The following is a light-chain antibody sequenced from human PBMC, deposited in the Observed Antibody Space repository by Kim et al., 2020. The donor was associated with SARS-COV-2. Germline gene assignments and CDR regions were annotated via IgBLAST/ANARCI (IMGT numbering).Light chain of an antibody. CDR1: QSVSSNY. V-gene: IGKV3-20*01. J-gene: IGKJ5*01. CDR3: QQCGSSPIT. Sequence: EIVLTQSPGTLSLSPGERATLSCRASQSVSSNYLAWYQQKPGQAPRLLIHGASSRATGIPDRFSGSGSGTDSTLTISRLESEDFAVYYCQQCGSSPITFGQGTRLEIK. CDR2: GAS.